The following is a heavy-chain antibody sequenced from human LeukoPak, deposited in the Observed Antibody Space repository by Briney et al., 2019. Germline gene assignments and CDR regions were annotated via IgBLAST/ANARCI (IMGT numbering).Heavy chain of an antibody. CDR1: GFSLQTSGMG. J-gene: IGHJ4*02. Sequence: MESAPTLVNPAHTLTLTCSFSGFSLQTSGMGLSWIRQTPAKGLGTLSPTEWDGGNFFSTSPKTRLAISKDTSQNQVDLTMTNMDPVDTATYYCARTPDTAMPYYFDYWGQGTLVTVSS. D-gene: IGHD5-18*01. CDR3: ARTPDTAMPYYFDY. V-gene: IGHV2-70*04. CDR2: TEWDGGN.